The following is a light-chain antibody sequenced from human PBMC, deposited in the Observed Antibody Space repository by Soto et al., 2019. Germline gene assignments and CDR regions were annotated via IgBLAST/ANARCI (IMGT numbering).Light chain of an antibody. CDR3: QPYNTYHWT. V-gene: IGKV1-5*01. CDR1: QSISSW. J-gene: IGKJ1*01. Sequence: DIQMTQSPSTLSASVGDRVTITCRASQSISSWLAWYQQKPGKAPKLLIYDASSLESGVPSRFSGSGSGTEFTLTISSLQHDDFETYYCQPYNTYHWTLRQGTKVDIK. CDR2: DAS.